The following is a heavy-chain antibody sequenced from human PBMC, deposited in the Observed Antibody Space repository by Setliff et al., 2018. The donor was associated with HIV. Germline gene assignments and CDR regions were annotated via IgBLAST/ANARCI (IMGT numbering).Heavy chain of an antibody. CDR2: INYSGSS. CDR3: ARGSPMVRGVITPFDY. Sequence: SETLSLTCIVSGGSISSSSYYWGWIRQSPGKGLEWIGSINYSGSSYYNPSLKSRVTISVGTSKNHFSLRLTSVTAADTAVYYCARGSPMVRGVITPFDYWGQGTLVTVSS. V-gene: IGHV4-39*02. D-gene: IGHD3-10*01. CDR1: GGSISSSSYY. J-gene: IGHJ4*02.